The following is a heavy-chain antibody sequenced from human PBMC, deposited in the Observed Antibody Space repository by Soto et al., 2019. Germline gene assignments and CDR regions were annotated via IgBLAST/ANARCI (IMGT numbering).Heavy chain of an antibody. CDR1: GFTFRSYV. CDR2: TSYDGSNN. J-gene: IGHJ4*02. D-gene: IGHD3-16*01. CDR3: ARWGTTGGLDV. V-gene: IGHV3-33*05. Sequence: QVQLVESGGGVVQPGTSLRLSCVGSGFTFRSYVIHWVRQAPGKGLEWVALTSYDGSNNFYGDSVKGRFTISRDNSRNTVELQMDSLRLEDTSLYYCARWGTTGGLDVWGQGLLVSVSS.